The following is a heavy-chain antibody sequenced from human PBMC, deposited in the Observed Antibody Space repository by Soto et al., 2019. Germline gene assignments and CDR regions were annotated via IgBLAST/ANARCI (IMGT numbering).Heavy chain of an antibody. V-gene: IGHV3-23*01. CDR2: ISGSGGST. CDR1: GFTFINYA. CDR3: AKAAYDILTGVDY. D-gene: IGHD3-9*01. J-gene: IGHJ4*02. Sequence: PGGSLRLSCAASGFTFINYAMSWVRQAPGKGLEWVSGISGSGGSTYYADSVKGRFTISRDNSKNMLYLQLSSLRAEDTAVYYCAKAAYDILTGVDYWGQGALVTVSS.